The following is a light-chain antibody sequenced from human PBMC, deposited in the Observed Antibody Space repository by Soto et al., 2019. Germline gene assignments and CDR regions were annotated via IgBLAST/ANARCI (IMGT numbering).Light chain of an antibody. CDR2: ETS. CDR1: QSVSAGY. V-gene: IGKV3-20*01. Sequence: DIVLTQAPGTLSFTPGERATLSCRASQSVSAGYFAWYQQKPGQAPRLLIYETSRRTTGIPDRFSGSGSGTDFTLTIRRLEPEDFAVYYCQQYRDSPTFVHGTKVQIK. CDR3: QQYRDSPT. J-gene: IGKJ1*01.